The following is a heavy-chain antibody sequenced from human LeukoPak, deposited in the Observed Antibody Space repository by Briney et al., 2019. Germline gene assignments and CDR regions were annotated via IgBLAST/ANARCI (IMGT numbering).Heavy chain of an antibody. Sequence: SETLSLTCTVSGGSISSYYWSWLRQPPGKGLEWIGYIYYSGSTNYNPSLKSRVTISVDTSKNQFSLKLSSVTAADTAVYYCAREVGYWFDPWGQGTLVTVSS. J-gene: IGHJ5*02. V-gene: IGHV4-59*01. CDR1: GGSISSYY. D-gene: IGHD1-26*01. CDR3: AREVGYWFDP. CDR2: IYYSGST.